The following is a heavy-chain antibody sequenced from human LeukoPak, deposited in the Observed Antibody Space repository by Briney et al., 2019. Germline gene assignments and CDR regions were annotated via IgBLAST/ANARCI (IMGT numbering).Heavy chain of an antibody. CDR1: GYSFTSYW. CDR2: IYPGDSDT. V-gene: IGHV5-51*01. Sequence: HGESLMISCKGSGYSFTSYWIGWVRQLPGKGLEWMGIIYPGDSDTRYSPSFQGQVTISADKSISTAYLQWSSLKASDTAMYYCARSEMATVFDYWGQGTLVTVSS. J-gene: IGHJ4*02. CDR3: ARSEMATVFDY. D-gene: IGHD5-24*01.